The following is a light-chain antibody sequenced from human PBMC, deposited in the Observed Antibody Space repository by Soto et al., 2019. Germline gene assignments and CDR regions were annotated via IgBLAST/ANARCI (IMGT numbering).Light chain of an antibody. J-gene: IGKJ1*01. CDR1: QSVSSN. CDR3: QQYGNSPWT. Sequence: EIVLTQSPATLSLSPGERATLSCRASQSVSSNLAWYQQKPGQAPRLLIYGASTRATGIPDRVSGSGSGTDFTLTISRLEPEDFAVYYCQQYGNSPWTFGQGTKVDI. V-gene: IGKV3-20*01. CDR2: GAS.